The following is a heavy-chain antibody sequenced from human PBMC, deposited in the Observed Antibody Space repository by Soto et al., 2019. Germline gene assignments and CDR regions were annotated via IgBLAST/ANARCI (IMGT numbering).Heavy chain of an antibody. Sequence: HPGGSLRLSCAASGFTFSSYTMHWVRQTPGKGLEWVAHISYDGGDKYYADSVKGRFTISRDNSKNTLYLQMNSLRAEDTAVYYCARDHHRYSGYDYVDYWGQGTLVTVSS. CDR2: ISYDGGDK. J-gene: IGHJ4*02. CDR3: ARDHHRYSGYDYVDY. CDR1: GFTFSSYT. D-gene: IGHD5-12*01. V-gene: IGHV3-30-3*01.